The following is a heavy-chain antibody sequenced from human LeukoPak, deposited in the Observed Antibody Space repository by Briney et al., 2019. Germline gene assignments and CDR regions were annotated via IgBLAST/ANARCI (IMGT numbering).Heavy chain of an antibody. V-gene: IGHV3-7*04. J-gene: IGHJ4*02. CDR3: ARADYGGNLFFDY. Sequence: GGSLRLSCAASGFTFSNYWMNWVRQAPGKGLEWVANIKQDGSEINYVDSVKGRFTISRDNAKNSMLLQMNSLRAEDTAVYYCARADYGGNLFFDYWGQGALVTVSS. CDR1: GFTFSNYW. D-gene: IGHD4-23*01. CDR2: IKQDGSEI.